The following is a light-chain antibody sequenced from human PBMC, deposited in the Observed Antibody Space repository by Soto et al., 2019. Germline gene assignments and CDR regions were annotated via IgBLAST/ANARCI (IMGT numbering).Light chain of an antibody. CDR1: QSVASGH. CDR3: QQRSNGLT. CDR2: DAS. Sequence: EIVLTQSPGTLSLSPGERATLSCRASQSVASGHLAWYQQKPGQAPRLLIYDASNRATGTPARFSGSGSGTDFTLTISSLEPEDFAVYYCQQRSNGLTFGGGTKVDIK. V-gene: IGKV3-11*01. J-gene: IGKJ4*01.